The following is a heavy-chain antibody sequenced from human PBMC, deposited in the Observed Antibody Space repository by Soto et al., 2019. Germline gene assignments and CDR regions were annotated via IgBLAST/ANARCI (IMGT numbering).Heavy chain of an antibody. D-gene: IGHD3-10*01. CDR1: GGSFSGYY. J-gene: IGHJ6*02. CDR3: ASIYGSGSGPCYYGMDV. V-gene: IGHV4-34*01. CDR2: INHSGST. Sequence: PSETLSLTCAVYGGSFSGYYWSWIRQPPGKGLEWIGEINHSGSTNYNPPLKSRVTISVDTSKNQFSLKLSSVTAADTAVYYCASIYGSGSGPCYYGMDVWGQGTTVTVSS.